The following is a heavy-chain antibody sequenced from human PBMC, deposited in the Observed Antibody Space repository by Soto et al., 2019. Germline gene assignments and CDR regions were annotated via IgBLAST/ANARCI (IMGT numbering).Heavy chain of an antibody. CDR2: LSNTGST. D-gene: IGHD2-21*01. CDR1: GGSISSYY. CDR3: ASSPIAISGLLET. V-gene: IGHV4-59*01. Sequence: SETLSLTXTVSGGSISSYYWNWVRHPPGKGLEWIGYLSNTGSTNYNPSLMSRVTISVDTSKNQFSLKLTSATAADTAVYYCASSPIAISGLLETWGQGALVTVSS. J-gene: IGHJ5*02.